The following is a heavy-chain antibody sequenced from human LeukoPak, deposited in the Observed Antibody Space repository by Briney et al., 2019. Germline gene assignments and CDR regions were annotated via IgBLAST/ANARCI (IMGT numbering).Heavy chain of an antibody. J-gene: IGHJ4*02. CDR1: GFTFSSYA. CDR2: ISYDGSNK. V-gene: IGHV3-30*04. D-gene: IGHD2-2*01. CDR3: ARGSQYEPFDY. Sequence: PGGSLRLSCAASGFTFSSYAMHWVRQAPGKGLEWVAVISYDGSNKYYADSVKGRFTISRDNSKNTLYLQMNSLRAEDTAVYYCARGSQYEPFDYWGQGTLVTVSS.